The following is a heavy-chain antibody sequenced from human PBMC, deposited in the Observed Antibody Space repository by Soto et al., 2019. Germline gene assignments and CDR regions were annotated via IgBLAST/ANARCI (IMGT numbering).Heavy chain of an antibody. CDR1: GGSVRAPDW. CDR2: VHISGHS. Sequence: SETLSLTCTLSGGSVRAPDWWNWVRQSPDKGLEWIAEVHISGHSNYNPSLRSQVSVSIDSPKNQFYLNLNSVTAADTAIYYCARVRQGCSANNCYFDPWGQGTQVTVSS. V-gene: IGHV4-4*02. CDR3: ARVRQGCSANNCYFDP. J-gene: IGHJ5*01. D-gene: IGHD1-1*01.